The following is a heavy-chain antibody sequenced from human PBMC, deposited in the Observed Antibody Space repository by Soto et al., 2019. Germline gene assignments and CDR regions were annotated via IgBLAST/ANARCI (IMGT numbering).Heavy chain of an antibody. CDR3: VRTARQGAVAPHWFDR. J-gene: IGHJ5*02. Sequence: SETLSLTCTVSGASIRSTDYYWSRIRQAPGKGLEWIGYVYYTGSTYYNPSLMSRLTISVDTAKNQFSLKLTSVTAAATAVYYCVRTARQGAVAPHWFDRWGQGTQVTVSS. D-gene: IGHD2-21*02. V-gene: IGHV4-30-4*01. CDR2: VYYTGST. CDR1: GASIRSTDYY.